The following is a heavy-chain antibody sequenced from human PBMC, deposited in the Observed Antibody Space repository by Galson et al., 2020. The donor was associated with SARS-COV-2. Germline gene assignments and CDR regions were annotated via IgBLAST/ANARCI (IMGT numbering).Heavy chain of an antibody. J-gene: IGHJ6*03. CDR2: IYYSGST. V-gene: IGHV4-59*01. CDR1: GGSISSYY. Sequence: SETLSLTCTVSGGSISSYYWSWIRQPPGKGLEWIGYIYYSGSTNYNPSVKSRVTISVDTSKNQFSLKLSSVTAADTAVYYCARGNPGYYYYYMDVWGKGTTVTVSS. CDR3: ARGNPGYYYYYMDV.